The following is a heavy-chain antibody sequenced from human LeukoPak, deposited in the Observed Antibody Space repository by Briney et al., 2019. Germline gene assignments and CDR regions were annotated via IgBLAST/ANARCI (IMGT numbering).Heavy chain of an antibody. CDR1: GGSISSTTYY. D-gene: IGHD3-10*01. J-gene: IGHJ5*02. CDR2: VYFSGSS. Sequence: SETLSLTCTVSGGSISSTTYYWGWIRQPPGKGLEWIGSVYFSGSSYYNPSLKSRVTISVDTSENHFYLKLNSVTAADTAVYYCARDRYYYGSGSLSWFDPWGQGTLVTVSS. CDR3: ARDRYYYGSGSLSWFDP. V-gene: IGHV4-39*07.